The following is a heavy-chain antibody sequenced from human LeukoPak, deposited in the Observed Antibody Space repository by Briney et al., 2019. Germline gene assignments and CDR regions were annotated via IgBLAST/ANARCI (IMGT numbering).Heavy chain of an antibody. J-gene: IGHJ6*03. D-gene: IGHD3-10*01. CDR3: ARVYYGSGSLHYYYYYMDV. Sequence: GGSLRLSCAASGFTVSSNYMSWVRQAPGKGLEWVSVTYSGGRTYYADSVKGRFTISRDNSKNALNLQMHNLRAEDTAVYYCARVYYGSGSLHYYYYYMDVWGKGTTVTISS. CDR1: GFTVSSNY. CDR2: TYSGGRT. V-gene: IGHV3-53*01.